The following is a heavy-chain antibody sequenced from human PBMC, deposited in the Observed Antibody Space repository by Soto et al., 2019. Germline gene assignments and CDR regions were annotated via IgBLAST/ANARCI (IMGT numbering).Heavy chain of an antibody. Sequence: QVQLVQSGAEVKKPGASVNVSCKSSGYTFTSYYMHWVRQAPGQGLEWMGMINPSGGITNYAQKFQGMVIKTRDTSMKQVSKAPGSLTARDTAVYLFARGEIGRSVTHLDYWGQGNLVTVSS. J-gene: IGHJ4*02. D-gene: IGHD1-26*01. CDR3: ARGEIGRSVTHLDY. V-gene: IGHV1-46*01. CDR1: GYTFTSYY. CDR2: INPSGGIT.